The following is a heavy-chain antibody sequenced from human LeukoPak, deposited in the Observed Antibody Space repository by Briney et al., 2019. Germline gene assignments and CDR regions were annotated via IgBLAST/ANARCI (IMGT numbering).Heavy chain of an antibody. V-gene: IGHV3-23*01. J-gene: IGHJ4*02. CDR3: AKETSGYCDGGACYSFHYFDY. Sequence: GGSLRLSCAASGFSIGSYAMRWVRQAPGKGLEWVSHISDGYDPTYQPDFVKGRFTISRDNSKNMLFLQMNSLRVEDTAIYYCAKETSGYCDGGACYSFHYFDYWGQGILVTVSS. D-gene: IGHD2-15*01. CDR1: GFSIGSYA. CDR2: ISDGYDPT.